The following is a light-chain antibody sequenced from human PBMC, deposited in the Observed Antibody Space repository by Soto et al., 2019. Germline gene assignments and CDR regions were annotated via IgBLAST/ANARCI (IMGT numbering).Light chain of an antibody. J-gene: IGKJ4*01. Sequence: DIQMTQSPSSVSASIGDTVTITCRASQDISTLLAWYQQKPGKAPKLLIYGASTLESGVQSRFSGRGSGTDFTLTISSLQHEDFATYFCQQADSFPLTFGGGTKVEIK. V-gene: IGKV1D-12*01. CDR2: GAS. CDR1: QDISTL. CDR3: QQADSFPLT.